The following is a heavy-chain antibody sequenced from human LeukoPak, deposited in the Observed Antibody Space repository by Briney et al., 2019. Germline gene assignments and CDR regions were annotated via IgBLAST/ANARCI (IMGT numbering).Heavy chain of an antibody. Sequence: SETLSLTYTVSGGSISSSSYYWGWIRQPPGKGLEWIGSIYYSGSTYYNPSLKSRVTISVDTSKNQFSLKLSSVTAADTAVYYCASLWFGESLEYYFDYWGQGTLVTVSS. J-gene: IGHJ4*02. CDR2: IYYSGST. D-gene: IGHD3-10*01. V-gene: IGHV4-39*07. CDR3: ASLWFGESLEYYFDY. CDR1: GGSISSSSYY.